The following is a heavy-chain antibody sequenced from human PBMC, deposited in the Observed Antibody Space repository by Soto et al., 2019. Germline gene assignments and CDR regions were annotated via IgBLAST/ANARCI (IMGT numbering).Heavy chain of an antibody. CDR2: ISGSGGST. V-gene: IGHV3-23*01. Sequence: VQLLESGGGLVQPGGSLRLSCAAYGFTFSSYAMSWVRQAPGKGLEWVSAISGSGGSTYYADSVKGRFTISRDNSKNTLYLQMNSLRAEDTAVYYCAKRPGLYGDYNWFDPWGQGTLVTVSS. CDR3: AKRPGLYGDYNWFDP. J-gene: IGHJ5*02. D-gene: IGHD4-17*01. CDR1: GFTFSSYA.